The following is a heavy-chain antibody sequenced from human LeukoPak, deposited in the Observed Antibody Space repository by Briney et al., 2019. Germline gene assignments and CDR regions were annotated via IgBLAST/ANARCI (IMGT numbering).Heavy chain of an antibody. CDR2: ISFDGNKK. D-gene: IGHD4-11*01. J-gene: IGHJ3*02. CDR1: GFTFSNYA. CDR3: ARDMGDYLNYNGALDI. V-gene: IGHV3-30*04. Sequence: PGGSLRLSCAASGFTFSNYAIHWVRQAPGKGLEWVALISFDGNKKYYADSVKGRFTVSRDNSKNTLYLQMNSLRPDDTAMYYCARDMGDYLNYNGALDIWGQGTMVAVSS.